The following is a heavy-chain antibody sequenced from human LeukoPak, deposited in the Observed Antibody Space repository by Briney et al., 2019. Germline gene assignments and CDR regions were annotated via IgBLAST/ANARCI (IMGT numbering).Heavy chain of an antibody. J-gene: IGHJ3*02. Sequence: SETLSLTCAVYGASFSGYYWSWIRQPPGKGMQWLGEINPSGSTNYNPSLKSRVTISIGTSKNQFSLNLISVTAADTAVYYCAKSNGYGLVDIWGQGTMVTVSS. V-gene: IGHV4-34*01. D-gene: IGHD3-10*01. CDR1: GASFSGYY. CDR3: AKSNGYGLVDI. CDR2: INPSGST.